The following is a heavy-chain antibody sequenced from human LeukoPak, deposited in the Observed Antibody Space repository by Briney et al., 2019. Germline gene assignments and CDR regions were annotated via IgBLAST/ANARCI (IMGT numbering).Heavy chain of an antibody. Sequence: GRSLRLSCAASGFTFSSYAMHWVRQAPGKGLEWVAVISYDGSNKYYADSVKGRFTISRDNSKNTLYLQMNSLRAEDTAVYYCARGGPIVVVPAALDYWGQGTLVTVSS. CDR1: GFTFSSYA. CDR2: ISYDGSNK. V-gene: IGHV3-30*01. D-gene: IGHD2-2*01. J-gene: IGHJ4*02. CDR3: ARGGPIVVVPAALDY.